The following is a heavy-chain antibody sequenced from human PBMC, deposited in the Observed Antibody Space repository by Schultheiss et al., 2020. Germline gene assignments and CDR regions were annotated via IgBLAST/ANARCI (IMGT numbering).Heavy chain of an antibody. D-gene: IGHD1-26*01. CDR2: IIPIFGTA. CDR1: EYTFTGYH. J-gene: IGHJ3*02. V-gene: IGHV1-69*05. Sequence: SVKVSCKASEYTFTGYHMHWVRQAPGQGLEWMGGIIPIFGTANYAQKFQGRVTITRDTTASTSYMELSSLRSQDTAVYYCARAVGAEDAFDIWGQGTMVTVSS. CDR3: ARAVGAEDAFDI.